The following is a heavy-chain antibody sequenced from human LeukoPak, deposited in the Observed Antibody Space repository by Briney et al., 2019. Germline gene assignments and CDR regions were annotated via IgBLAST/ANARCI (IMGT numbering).Heavy chain of an antibody. CDR1: GFTFSSYG. CDR2: ITYDGSNK. D-gene: IGHD6-13*01. V-gene: IGHV3-30*18. Sequence: TGGSLRLSCAASGFTFSSYGMHWVRQAPGKGLERVAVITYDGSNKYYADSVKGRFTISRDNSKNTLYLQMNSLRAEDTAVYYCAKKGIAAADAFDIWGQGTMVTVSS. CDR3: AKKGIAAADAFDI. J-gene: IGHJ3*02.